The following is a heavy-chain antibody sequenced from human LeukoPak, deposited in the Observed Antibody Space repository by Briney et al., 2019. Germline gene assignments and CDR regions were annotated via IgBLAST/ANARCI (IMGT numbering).Heavy chain of an antibody. J-gene: IGHJ4*02. D-gene: IGHD3-22*01. Sequence: GGSLRLSCAASGFTFSDYYMSWIRQAPGKGLECVSYISSSGSVMYYADSVKGRFTISRDNAKNSLYLQMNSLRAEDTAVYYCARDSDSSGYYGYWGQGTLVTVSS. CDR3: ARDSDSSGYYGY. V-gene: IGHV3-11*01. CDR2: ISSSGSVM. CDR1: GFTFSDYY.